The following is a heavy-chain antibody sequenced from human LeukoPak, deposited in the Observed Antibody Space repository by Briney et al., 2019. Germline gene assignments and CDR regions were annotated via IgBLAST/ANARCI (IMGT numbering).Heavy chain of an antibody. CDR3: GHRLNSAMGAFDP. CDR1: GFSVSTGGVG. CDR2: IYWNDDK. V-gene: IGHV2-5*01. D-gene: IGHD1-26*01. Sequence: SGPTLLNPTPTLTLTFTFSGFSVSTGGVGVGWIRQPPGKALEWLSVIYWNDDKLYSPSLESRLTISKDTSKNQVVLTMTNMDPVDTATYYCGHRLNSAMGAFDPWGQGTLVTVSS. J-gene: IGHJ5*02.